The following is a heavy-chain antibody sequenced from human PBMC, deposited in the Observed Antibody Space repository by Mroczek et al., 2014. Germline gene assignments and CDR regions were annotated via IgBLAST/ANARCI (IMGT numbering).Heavy chain of an antibody. CDR2: INPSGGST. J-gene: IGHJ5*02. CDR1: GYTFTSYY. V-gene: IGHV1-46*03. Sequence: QVQLVQSGAEVKKPGASVKVSCKASGYTFTSYYMHWVRQAPGQGLEWMGIINPSGGSTSYAQKFQGRVTMTRDTSTSTVYMELSSLRSEDTAVYYCARGTEFWSGQIGWFDPWGQGTLVTVSS. D-gene: IGHD3-3*01. CDR3: ARGTEFWSGQIGWFDP.